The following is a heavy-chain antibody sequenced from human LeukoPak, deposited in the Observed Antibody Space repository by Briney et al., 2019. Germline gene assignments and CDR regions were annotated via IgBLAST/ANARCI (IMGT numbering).Heavy chain of an antibody. CDR2: ISYDGSNK. CDR3: ARFLGRLLDY. D-gene: IGHD5-18*01. J-gene: IGHJ4*02. Sequence: GRCLRLACAASGFTVSSYAMDWVSQAPRKWMEWGAVISYDGSNKYYADSVKGRFTISRDNSKNTLYLQMNSLRAEDTAVYSCARFLGRLLDYWGQGTLVTVSS. CDR1: GFTVSSYA. V-gene: IGHV3-30-3*01.